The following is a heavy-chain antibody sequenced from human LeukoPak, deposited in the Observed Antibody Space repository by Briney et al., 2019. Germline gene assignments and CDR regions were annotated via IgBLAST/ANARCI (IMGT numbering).Heavy chain of an antibody. CDR1: GFTFSSYS. Sequence: PGGSLRLSCAASGFTFSSYSMNWVRQAPGKGLEWVSYISSSSSTIYYADSVKGRFTISRDNAKNSLYLQMNSLRAEDTAVYYCARSPHTRIDYWGQGTLVTVSS. D-gene: IGHD2-2*01. CDR3: ARSPHTRIDY. V-gene: IGHV3-48*04. CDR2: ISSSSSTI. J-gene: IGHJ4*02.